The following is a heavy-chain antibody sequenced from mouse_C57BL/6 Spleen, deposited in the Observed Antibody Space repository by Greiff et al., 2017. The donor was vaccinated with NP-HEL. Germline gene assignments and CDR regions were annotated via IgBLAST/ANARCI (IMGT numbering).Heavy chain of an antibody. CDR1: GYTFTSYW. CDR3: ASPIYYGDAWFAY. J-gene: IGHJ3*01. D-gene: IGHD2-13*01. Sequence: QVHVKQSGAELVKPGASVKLSCKASGYTFTSYWMHWVKQRPGQGLEWIGMIHPNSGSTNYNEKFKSKATLTVDKSSSTAYMQLSSLTSEDSAVYYCASPIYYGDAWFAYWGQGTLVTVSA. V-gene: IGHV1-64*01. CDR2: IHPNSGST.